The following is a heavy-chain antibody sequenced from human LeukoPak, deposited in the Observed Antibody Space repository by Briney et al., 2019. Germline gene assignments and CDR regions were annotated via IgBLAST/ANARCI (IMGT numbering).Heavy chain of an antibody. CDR2: IYTRGST. D-gene: IGHD2-15*01. Sequence: SETLSLTCTVSGGSINNYYWSWIRQPAGKGLEWIGRIYTRGSTNYNPSLKSRVTMSVDTSKNQFSLKLSSATAADTAVYYCARGRYCSADICSGGDAFDIWGQGTMVSVSS. J-gene: IGHJ3*02. CDR1: GGSINNYY. V-gene: IGHV4-4*07. CDR3: ARGRYCSADICSGGDAFDI.